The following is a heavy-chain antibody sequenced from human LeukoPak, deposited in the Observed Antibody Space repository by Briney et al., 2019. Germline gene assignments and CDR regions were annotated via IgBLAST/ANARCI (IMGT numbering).Heavy chain of an antibody. CDR2: IYTSGST. Sequence: KTSETLSLTCTVSGGSISSYYWSWIRQPPGKGLEWIGYIYTSGSTNYNPSLKSRVTISVDTSKNQFSLKLSSVTAADTAVYYCARVRIAARRVNWFDPWGQGTLVTVSS. V-gene: IGHV4-4*09. J-gene: IGHJ5*02. CDR3: ARVRIAARRVNWFDP. CDR1: GGSISSYY. D-gene: IGHD6-6*01.